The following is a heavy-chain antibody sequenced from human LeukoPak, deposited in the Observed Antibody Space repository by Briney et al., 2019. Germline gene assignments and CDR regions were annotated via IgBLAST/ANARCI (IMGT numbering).Heavy chain of an antibody. CDR1: GGSISNYY. V-gene: IGHV4-59*08. J-gene: IGHJ4*02. CDR3: ARVLIWYYDILTGYYEN. CDR2: IYYSGST. Sequence: SETLSLTCTVSGGSISNYYWSWIRQPPGKGLEWIGYIYYSGSTYYNPSLKSRVTISVDTSKNQFSLKLSSVTAADTAVYYCARVLIWYYDILTGYYENWGQGTLVTVSS. D-gene: IGHD3-9*01.